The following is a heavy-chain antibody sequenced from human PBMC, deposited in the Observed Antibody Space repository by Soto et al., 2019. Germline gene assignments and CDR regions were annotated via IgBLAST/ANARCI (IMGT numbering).Heavy chain of an antibody. V-gene: IGHV4-39*01. Sequence: SETLSLTCTVSGGSISSSSYYWGWIRQPPGKGLEWIGSIYYSGSTYYNPSLKSRVTISVDTSKNQFSLKLSSVTAADTAVYYCARQRGYEIDYWGQGTLVTVSS. CDR2: IYYSGST. D-gene: IGHD5-12*01. CDR1: GGSISSSSYY. J-gene: IGHJ4*02. CDR3: ARQRGYEIDY.